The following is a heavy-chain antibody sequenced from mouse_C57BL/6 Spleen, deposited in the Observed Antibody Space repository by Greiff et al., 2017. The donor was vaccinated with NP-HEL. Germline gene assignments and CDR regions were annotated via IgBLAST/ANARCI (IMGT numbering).Heavy chain of an antibody. CDR2: INYDGSST. CDR3: ARIYDGYYVYAMDY. D-gene: IGHD2-3*01. V-gene: IGHV5-16*01. J-gene: IGHJ4*01. Sequence: DVKLVESEGGLVQPGSSMKLSCTASGFTFSDYYMAWVRQVPEKGLEWVANINYDGSSTYYLDSLKSRFIISRDNAKNILYLQMSSLKSEDTATYYCARIYDGYYVYAMDYWGQGTSVTVSS. CDR1: GFTFSDYY.